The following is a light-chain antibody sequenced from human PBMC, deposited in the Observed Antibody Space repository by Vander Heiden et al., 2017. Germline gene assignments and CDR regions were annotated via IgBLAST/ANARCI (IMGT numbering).Light chain of an antibody. CDR3: MQALQTSRRT. V-gene: IGKV2-28*01. Sequence: DIVMTQSQLSLPVTPGEPASISCRSSQSLLHSNGYNYLDWYLQKPGQSPQLLIYLGSNRASGVPDRFSGSGSGTDFTLKISRVEAEDVGVYYCMQALQTSRRTFGQGTKLEIK. J-gene: IGKJ2*01. CDR2: LGS. CDR1: QSLLHSNGYNY.